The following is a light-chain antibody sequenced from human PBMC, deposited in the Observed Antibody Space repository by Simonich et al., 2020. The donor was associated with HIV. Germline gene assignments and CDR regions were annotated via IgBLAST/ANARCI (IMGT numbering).Light chain of an antibody. CDR1: SSDVGGYNY. J-gene: IGLJ2*01. CDR2: DVS. V-gene: IGLV2-14*03. CDR3: NSHSSSTNVI. Sequence: QSALTQPASVSGSPGQSIPISCTGTSSDVGGYNYVSWYQHHPGKAPKLMISDVSKRSSGVSKRFSGSKSGNTASLTISGLQAEDEADYYCNSHSSSTNVIFGGGTKLTVL.